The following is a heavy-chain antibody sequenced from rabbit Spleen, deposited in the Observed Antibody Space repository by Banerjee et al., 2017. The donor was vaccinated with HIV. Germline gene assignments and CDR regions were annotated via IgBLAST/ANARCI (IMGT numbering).Heavy chain of an antibody. J-gene: IGHJ4*01. CDR3: ARGEHFSVGFSAFAIYLDL. Sequence: QSLEESGGDLVKPGASLTLTCKASGFDFTSTFYMCWVRQAPGKGLEWIGCIDTGSGDTAYATWAKGRFTISKPSSTTVTLQMTSLTAADTATYFCARGEHFSVGFSAFAIYLDLWGPGTLVTVS. D-gene: IGHD6-1*01. V-gene: IGHV1S40*01. CDR2: IDTGSGDT. CDR1: GFDFTSTFY.